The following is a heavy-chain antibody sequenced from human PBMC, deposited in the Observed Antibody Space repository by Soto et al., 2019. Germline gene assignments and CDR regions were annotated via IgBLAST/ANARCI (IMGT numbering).Heavy chain of an antibody. CDR2: IRSKANSYAT. J-gene: IGHJ4*02. V-gene: IGHV3-73*02. CDR1: GFTFSGSA. D-gene: IGHD3-22*01. Sequence: EVQLVESGGGLVQPGGSLKLSCAASGFTFSGSAMHWVRQASGKGLEWVGRIRSKANSYATAYAASVKGRFTISRDDSKNTAYLQMNSLKTEDTAVYYCTRLRYDSNGYSRGYWGQGTLVTVSS. CDR3: TRLRYDSNGYSRGY.